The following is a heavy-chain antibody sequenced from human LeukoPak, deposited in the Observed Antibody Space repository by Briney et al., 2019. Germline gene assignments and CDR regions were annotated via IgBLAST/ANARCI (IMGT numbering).Heavy chain of an antibody. CDR2: IYYSGST. Sequence: SETLSLTCTVSGGSISSYYWSWIRQPPGKGLEWIGYIYYSGSTYYNPSLKSRVTISVDTSKNQFSLKLSSVTAADTAVYYCARVNYDILTGYYTGLDYWGQGTLVTVSS. CDR3: ARVNYDILTGYYTGLDY. D-gene: IGHD3-9*01. J-gene: IGHJ4*02. V-gene: IGHV4-59*06. CDR1: GGSISSYY.